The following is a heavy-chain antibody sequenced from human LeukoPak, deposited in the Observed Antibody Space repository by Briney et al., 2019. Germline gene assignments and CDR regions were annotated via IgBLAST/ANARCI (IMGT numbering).Heavy chain of an antibody. Sequence: GGSLRLSCAASGFTVSSKYMSWVRQAPGKGLEWVAVIYSGGSTYYADSVKGRFTISRDNSKNTLYLQMNSLKAEDTAVYYCARGRVYYDGSGYKTAEYFQHWGQGTLVTVSS. D-gene: IGHD3-22*01. CDR3: ARGRVYYDGSGYKTAEYFQH. J-gene: IGHJ1*01. CDR1: GFTVSSKY. CDR2: IYSGGST. V-gene: IGHV3-53*01.